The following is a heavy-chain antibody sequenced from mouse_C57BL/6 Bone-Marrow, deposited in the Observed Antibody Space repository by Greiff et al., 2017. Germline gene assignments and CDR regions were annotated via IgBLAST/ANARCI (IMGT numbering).Heavy chain of an antibody. V-gene: IGHV3-6*01. CDR1: GYSITSGYY. CDR3: ARRGDLPFAY. D-gene: IGHD2-1*01. J-gene: IGHJ3*01. Sequence: QSGPGLVKPSQSLSLTCSVTGYSITSGYYWNWIRQFPGNKLEWMGYISYDGSNNYNPSLKNRISITRDTSKNQFFLKLNSVTTEDTATYYCARRGDLPFAYWGQGTLVTVSA. CDR2: ISYDGSN.